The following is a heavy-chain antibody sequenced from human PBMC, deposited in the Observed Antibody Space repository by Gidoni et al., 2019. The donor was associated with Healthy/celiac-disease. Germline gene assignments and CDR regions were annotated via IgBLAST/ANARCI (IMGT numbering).Heavy chain of an antibody. D-gene: IGHD5-18*01. V-gene: IGHV4-34*01. J-gene: IGHJ4*02. Sequence: QVQLQQWGAGLLKPSATLSLTCAVSVWSFRGYYWSWIRQPPGKGLEWIGEINHSGSTNYNPSLKSRVTISVDTSKKQVSRKMSCVTAADTDVEYCARGGGDSYGYRYWGQGTLVTVSS. CDR2: INHSGST. CDR3: ARGGGDSYGYRY. CDR1: VWSFRGYY.